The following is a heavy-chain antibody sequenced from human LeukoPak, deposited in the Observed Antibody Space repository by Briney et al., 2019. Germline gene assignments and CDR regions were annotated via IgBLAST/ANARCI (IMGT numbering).Heavy chain of an antibody. CDR3: AREGGYCSGGSCYRIIDY. J-gene: IGHJ4*02. CDR1: GGSISSYY. Sequence: SETLFLTCTVSGGSISSYYWSWIRQPPGKGLEWIGYIYYSGSTNYNPSLKSRVTISVDTSKNQFSLKLSSVTAADTAVYYCAREGGYCSGGSCYRIIDYWGQGTLVTVSS. CDR2: IYYSGST. D-gene: IGHD2-15*01. V-gene: IGHV4-59*01.